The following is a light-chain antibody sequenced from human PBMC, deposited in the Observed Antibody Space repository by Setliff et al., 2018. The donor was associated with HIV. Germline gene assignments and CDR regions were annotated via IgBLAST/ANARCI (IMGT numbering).Light chain of an antibody. CDR2: EVN. CDR3: RSYAGSNTLIYV. CDR1: SSDVGAYNY. Sequence: QSVLTQPPSASGSPGQSVTISCTGTSSDVGAYNYVSWYQHHPGKAPKLMIYEVNKRPSGVPDRFSGSKSGNPAPLTVSGLQAEDEADYFCRSYAGSNTLIYVFGPGTQVTVL. J-gene: IGLJ1*01. V-gene: IGLV2-8*01.